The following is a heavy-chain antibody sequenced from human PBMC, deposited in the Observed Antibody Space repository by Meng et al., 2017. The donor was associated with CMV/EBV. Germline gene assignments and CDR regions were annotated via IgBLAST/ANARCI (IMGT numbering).Heavy chain of an antibody. Sequence: YAISWVRQAPGQGLEWRGGIIPIFGTANYAQKFQGRVTITTDESTSTAYMELSSLRSEDTAVYYCARGGGKYYYDSSGYYNGGWFDPWGQGTLVTVSS. V-gene: IGHV1-69*05. J-gene: IGHJ5*02. CDR1: YA. D-gene: IGHD3-22*01. CDR3: ARGGGKYYYDSSGYYNGGWFDP. CDR2: IIPIFGTA.